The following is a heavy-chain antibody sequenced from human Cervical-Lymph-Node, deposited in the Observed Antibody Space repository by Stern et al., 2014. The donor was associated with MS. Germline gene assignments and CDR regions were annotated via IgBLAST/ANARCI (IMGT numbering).Heavy chain of an antibody. CDR2: TNVGIGNT. CDR1: GFTFTSSV. V-gene: IGHV1-3*01. Sequence: VQLVQSGADVEKPGASVKVSCKASGFTFTSSVIHWVRQAPGQRPEWMGWTNVGIGNTKYSQTFQGRVTITRDTSASTVYLELSSLRSEDTAVYYCARADTSPAYYYYGMDVWGQGTTVTVSS. J-gene: IGHJ6*02. CDR3: ARADTSPAYYYYGMDV.